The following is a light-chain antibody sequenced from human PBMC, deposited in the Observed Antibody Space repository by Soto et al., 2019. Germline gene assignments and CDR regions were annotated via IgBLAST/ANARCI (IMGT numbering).Light chain of an antibody. CDR3: CSYTTTYTYV. CDR1: SSDVGGYNY. J-gene: IGLJ1*01. CDR2: DVS. V-gene: IGLV2-14*03. Sequence: QSALTQPASVSGSPGQSITISCTGTSSDVGGYNYVSWYQHHPGKAPKLTIYDVSNRPSGVSNRFSGSKSGNTASLTISGLQAEDEADYYCCSYTTTYTYVFGTGTKVTVL.